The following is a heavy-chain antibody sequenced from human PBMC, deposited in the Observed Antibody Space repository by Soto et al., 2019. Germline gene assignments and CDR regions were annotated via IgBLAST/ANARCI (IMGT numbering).Heavy chain of an antibody. J-gene: IGHJ4*02. V-gene: IGHV2-5*02. CDR1: GFSLSTSGVG. Sequence: QITLKESGPPLVKPTQTLTLTCTFSGFSLSTSGVGVGWIRQPPGKALEWLALVYWDDDKLHRPYLKSRLTISKHTSKTQVVLTMTNMDPLDTATYFCARSGNPYGVYFDYLGQGTLVTVSS. D-gene: IGHD3-10*01. CDR2: VYWDDDK. CDR3: ARSGNPYGVYFDY.